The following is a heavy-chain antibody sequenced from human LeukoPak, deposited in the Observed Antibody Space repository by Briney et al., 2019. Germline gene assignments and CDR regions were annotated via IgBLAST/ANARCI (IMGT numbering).Heavy chain of an antibody. CDR3: ARLGYCTNGVCQRSFDY. CDR2: ISSSSSYI. J-gene: IGHJ4*02. CDR1: GFTFSSYS. Sequence: GGSLRLSCAASGFTFSSYSMNWVRQAPGKGLEWVSSISSSSSYIYYADSVKGRFTISRDNAKNSLYLQMNSLRAEDTAVYYCARLGYCTNGVCQRSFDYWGQGTLVTVSS. V-gene: IGHV3-21*01. D-gene: IGHD2-8*01.